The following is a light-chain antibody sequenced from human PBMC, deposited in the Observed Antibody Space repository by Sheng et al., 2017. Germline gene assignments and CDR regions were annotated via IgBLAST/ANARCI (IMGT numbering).Light chain of an antibody. Sequence: SSQLTQDPGVSVALGQTVRITCQGDSIGRYSASWYQQKPGQAPVLVMFGRNSRPSGIPARFSGSTSGNTASLTITGAQAEDEADYYCHSRDSSGNRNYVFGPGTRVTVL. CDR3: HSRDSSGNRNYV. CDR1: SIGRYS. CDR2: GRN. V-gene: IGLV3-19*01. J-gene: IGLJ1*01.